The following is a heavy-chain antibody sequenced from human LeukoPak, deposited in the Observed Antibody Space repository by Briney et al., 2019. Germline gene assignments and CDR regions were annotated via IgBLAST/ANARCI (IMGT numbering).Heavy chain of an antibody. V-gene: IGHV3-23*01. CDR3: AKEGPTRVAGAFDY. J-gene: IGHJ4*02. CDR2: LGSSGTST. D-gene: IGHD3-3*01. Sequence: PGGSLRLSCAASGFTFDDYGMSWVRQAPGKGPEWVSALGSSGTSTYYTHAVKGRFTISRDNSKNTLYLQMNTLRAEDTAVYYCAKEGPTRVAGAFDYWGQGTLVTVSS. CDR1: GFTFDDYG.